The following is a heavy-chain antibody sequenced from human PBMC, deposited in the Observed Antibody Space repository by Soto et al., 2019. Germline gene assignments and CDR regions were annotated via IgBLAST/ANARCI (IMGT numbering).Heavy chain of an antibody. CDR1: GYAISSGFC. J-gene: IGHJ4*02. CDR3: ARVRRIGMSGSPGDS. D-gene: IGHD3-10*01. CDR2: IYFTGTT. Sequence: SETLSLTCDVSGYAISSGFCWACIRQPPGKRLEWIGNIYFTGTTSYNPSLKTRVTMSVDTSKNQFSLRLSSVTAADTAVFYCARVRRIGMSGSPGDSWGQGTQVTVSS. V-gene: IGHV4-38-2*01.